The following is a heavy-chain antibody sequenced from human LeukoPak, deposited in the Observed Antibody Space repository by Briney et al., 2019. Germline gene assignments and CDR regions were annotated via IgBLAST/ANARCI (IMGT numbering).Heavy chain of an antibody. Sequence: GGSLRLSCAASGFTFDDYTMHWVRQVPGKGLEWVSRISWNGDTTYYGDSVKGRFTISRDNRKNFLYLQMNSLRSEDTALYYCAKDRTGVWSRNTGVSTSGYSMDVWGKGTTDTVSS. CDR2: ISWNGDTT. D-gene: IGHD3-22*01. CDR1: GFTFDDYT. V-gene: IGHV3-43*01. CDR3: AKDRTGVWSRNTGVSTSGYSMDV. J-gene: IGHJ6*04.